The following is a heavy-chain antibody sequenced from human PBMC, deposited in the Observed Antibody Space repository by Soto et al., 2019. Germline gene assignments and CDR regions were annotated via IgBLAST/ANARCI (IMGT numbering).Heavy chain of an antibody. J-gene: IGHJ4*02. CDR3: ARAGYNIDY. Sequence: SETLSLTCAVSGGSISSGGYSWSWIRQPPGKGLEWIGYIYHSGSPYYNPSLKSRVTISVDTSKNQFSLKLSSVTAADTAVYYCARAGYNIDYWGQGTLVTVSS. D-gene: IGHD5-12*01. V-gene: IGHV4-30-2*01. CDR1: GGSISSGGYS. CDR2: IYHSGSP.